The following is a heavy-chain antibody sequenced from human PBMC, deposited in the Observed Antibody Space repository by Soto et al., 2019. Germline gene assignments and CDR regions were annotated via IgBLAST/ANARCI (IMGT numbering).Heavy chain of an antibody. CDR2: INIYNGNT. D-gene: IGHD2-15*01. V-gene: IGHV1-18*04. J-gene: IGHJ4*02. CDR1: GYAFTSYG. Sequence: QVQLVQSGAEVKKPGASVKVSCKAAGYAFTSYGISFLRQAPGQALEWMGWINIYNGNTNYAQKFQGRVIMTTDTSTNTAYMELRSLRSDDTAAYYCARDWCSGGSCYLFFDYWGQGTLVTVSS. CDR3: ARDWCSGGSCYLFFDY.